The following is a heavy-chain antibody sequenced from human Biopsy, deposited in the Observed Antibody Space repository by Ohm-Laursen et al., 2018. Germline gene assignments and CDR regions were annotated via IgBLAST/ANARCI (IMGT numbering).Heavy chain of an antibody. CDR1: GGSIISYY. Sequence: SETLSLTCSVSGGSIISYYWMWIRQPPGKGLEWIGHVYIGGITNYNPSLKRRVTISIDTSKNQFSLQVNSATAADTAVYYCARTPRDSFWSGSYKRGLWFDPWGQGTLVIVSS. CDR2: VYIGGIT. D-gene: IGHD3-3*01. J-gene: IGHJ5*02. V-gene: IGHV4-4*08. CDR3: ARTPRDSFWSGSYKRGLWFDP.